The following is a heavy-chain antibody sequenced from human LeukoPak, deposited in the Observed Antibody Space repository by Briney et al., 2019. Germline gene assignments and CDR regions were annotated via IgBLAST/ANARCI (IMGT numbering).Heavy chain of an antibody. J-gene: IGHJ4*02. D-gene: IGHD5-18*01. CDR3: ARVRGYSYGPNDY. CDR2: ISGSGGST. V-gene: IGHV3-23*01. CDR1: GFTFSSYA. Sequence: GGSLRLSCAASGFTFSSYAMSWVRQAPGKGLEWVSAISGSGGSTYYADSVKGRFTISRDNSKNSLYLQMNSLRAEDTAVYYCARVRGYSYGPNDYWGQGTLVTVSS.